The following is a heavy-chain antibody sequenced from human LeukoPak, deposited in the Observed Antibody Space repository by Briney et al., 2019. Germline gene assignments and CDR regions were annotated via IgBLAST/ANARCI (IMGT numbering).Heavy chain of an antibody. CDR3: APYLGSYYDSSGYYSNWFDP. CDR1: GYTLTELS. V-gene: IGHV1-24*01. J-gene: IGHJ5*02. Sequence: ASVKVSCKVSGYTLTELSMHWVRQAPGKGLEWMGGFDPEDGETIYAQKFQGRVTMTEDTSTDTAYMELSSLRSEDTAVHYCAPYLGSYYDSSGYYSNWFDPWGQGTLVTVSS. D-gene: IGHD3-22*01. CDR2: FDPEDGET.